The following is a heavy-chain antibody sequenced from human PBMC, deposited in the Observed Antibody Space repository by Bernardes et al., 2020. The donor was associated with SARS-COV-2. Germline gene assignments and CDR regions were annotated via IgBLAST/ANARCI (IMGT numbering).Heavy chain of an antibody. V-gene: IGHV3-23*05. CDR1: GFTFSNYL. J-gene: IGHJ6*02. CDR3: AKTISPHLPPWYGMDA. CDR2: ISGAGMYI. Sequence: GGSLRLSCVASGFTFSNYLFSWFRQAPGKGLEWVSSISGAGMYIYYGDSVRGRFTISRDSSKNTLYLQMNSLRADDTAVYYCAKTISPHLPPWYGMDAWGQGTTVTVSS.